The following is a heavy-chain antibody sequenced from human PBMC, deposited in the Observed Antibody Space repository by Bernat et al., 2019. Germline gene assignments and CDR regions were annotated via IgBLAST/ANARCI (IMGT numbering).Heavy chain of an antibody. CDR3: AGSLKSDIVVVPAAQE. J-gene: IGHJ4*02. CDR1: GGSISSYY. V-gene: IGHV4-59*01. Sequence: QVQLQESGPGLVKPSETLSLTCTVSGGSISSYYWSWIRQPPGKGLEWIGYIYYSGSTNYNPSLKSRVTISVDTSKNQFSLKLSSVTAADTAVYYCAGSLKSDIVVVPAAQEWGQGTLVTVSS. CDR2: IYYSGST. D-gene: IGHD2-2*01.